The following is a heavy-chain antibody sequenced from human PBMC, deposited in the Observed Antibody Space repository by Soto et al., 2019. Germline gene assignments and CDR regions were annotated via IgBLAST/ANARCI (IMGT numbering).Heavy chain of an antibody. CDR2: INHSGST. D-gene: IGHD6-13*01. Sequence: SETLSLTRAVYGGSFSGYYWSWIRQPPGKGLEWIGEINHSGSTNYNPSLKSRVTISVDTSKNQFSLKLSSVTAADTAVYYCARAGIAAAGTVDYWGQGTLVTVSS. J-gene: IGHJ4*02. CDR3: ARAGIAAAGTVDY. V-gene: IGHV4-34*01. CDR1: GGSFSGYY.